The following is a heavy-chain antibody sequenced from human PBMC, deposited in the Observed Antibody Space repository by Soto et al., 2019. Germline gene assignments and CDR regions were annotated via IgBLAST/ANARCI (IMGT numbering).Heavy chain of an antibody. J-gene: IGHJ6*03. CDR3: ARDRGSIAAAGTGTYYYYYMDV. CDR2: TYYRSKWYN. Sequence: PSQTLSLTCAISGDSVSSNSAAWNWIRQSPSRGLEWLGRTYYRSKWYNDYAVSVKSRITINPDTSKNQFSLQLNSVTPEDTAVYYCARDRGSIAAAGTGTYYYYYMDVWGKGTTVTVSS. CDR1: GDSVSSNSAA. D-gene: IGHD6-13*01. V-gene: IGHV6-1*01.